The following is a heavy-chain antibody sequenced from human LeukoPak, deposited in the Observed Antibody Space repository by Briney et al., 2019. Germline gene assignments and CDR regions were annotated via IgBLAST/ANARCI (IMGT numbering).Heavy chain of an antibody. D-gene: IGHD4-17*01. Sequence: ASVRVSCKASGGTFSSYAISWVRQAPGQGLEWMGIINPSGGSTSYAQKFQGRVTMTRDTSTSTVYMELSSLRSEDTAVYYCARAQHDYGDYYYYMDVWGKGTTVTVSS. CDR1: GGTFSSYA. V-gene: IGHV1-46*01. J-gene: IGHJ6*03. CDR3: ARAQHDYGDYYYYMDV. CDR2: INPSGGST.